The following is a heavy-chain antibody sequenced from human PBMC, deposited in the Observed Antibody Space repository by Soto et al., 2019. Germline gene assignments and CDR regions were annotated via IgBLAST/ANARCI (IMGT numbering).Heavy chain of an antibody. J-gene: IGHJ4*02. D-gene: IGHD2-15*01. Sequence: SVKVCCKASGGTFSSYAISWVRQAPGQGLEWMGGIIPIFGTANYAQKFQGRVTITADESTSTAYMELSSLRSEDTAVYYCARMRRLKGYCSGGSCYNFDYWGQGTLVTVSS. V-gene: IGHV1-69*13. CDR1: GGTFSSYA. CDR2: IIPIFGTA. CDR3: ARMRRLKGYCSGGSCYNFDY.